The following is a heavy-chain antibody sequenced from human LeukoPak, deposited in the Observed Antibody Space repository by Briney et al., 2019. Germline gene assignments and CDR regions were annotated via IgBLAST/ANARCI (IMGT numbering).Heavy chain of an antibody. CDR2: INPNSGGT. V-gene: IGHV1-2*02. CDR1: GYTFTGYY. D-gene: IGHD3-10*01. CDR3: ARILWFGELSAGY. Sequence: GASVKVSCKASGYTFTGYYMHWVRQAPGQGLEWMGWINPNSGGTNYAQKFQGRVTMTRDTSISTAYTELSRLRSDDTAVYYCARILWFGELSAGYWGQGTLVTVSS. J-gene: IGHJ4*02.